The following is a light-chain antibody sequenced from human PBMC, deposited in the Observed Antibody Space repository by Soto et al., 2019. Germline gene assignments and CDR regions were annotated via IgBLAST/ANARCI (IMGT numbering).Light chain of an antibody. J-gene: IGKJ2*01. CDR1: QTIAMY. CDR2: TTS. CDR3: QQSFTTSYT. V-gene: IGKV1-39*01. Sequence: DIQMTQSPSSLSASVGDRVTITCRASQTIAMYVNWFQQKPGKAPKPLIYTTSSLQSGVPPRFSGSGSETDFTLTISRLQPEDSATYYCQQSFTTSYTFGQETKVDIK.